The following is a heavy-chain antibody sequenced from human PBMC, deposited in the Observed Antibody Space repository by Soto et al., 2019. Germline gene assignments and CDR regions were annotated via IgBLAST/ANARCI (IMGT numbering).Heavy chain of an antibody. Sequence: PGGTLRLSCAASGFTVCSYWMCWVRQAPGKGLEWVANIKQDGSQNYYVDSVKGRFTTYRDNTKNSFYLQMNSLRAEDTAVYYCARDHINGWKFDYWGRGTLVTVS. CDR2: IKQDGSQN. V-gene: IGHV3-7*01. J-gene: IGHJ4*02. CDR1: GFTVCSYW. D-gene: IGHD6-19*01. CDR3: ARDHINGWKFDY.